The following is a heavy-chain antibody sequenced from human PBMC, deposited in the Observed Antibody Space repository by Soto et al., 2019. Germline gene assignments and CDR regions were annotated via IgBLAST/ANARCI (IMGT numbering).Heavy chain of an antibody. V-gene: IGHV4-4*07. J-gene: IGHJ6*02. CDR3: ARLCSSTRLKLKSYYYYGMDV. CDR1: GASLSSYS. CDR2: VYVGGST. Sequence: PSETLSLTCTVFGASLSSYSWNWIRQPAGKGLEWIGRVYVGGSTNYIPSLKGRVTISVDTSKNQFSLKLSYVTAADTAVYYCARLCSSTRLKLKSYYYYGMDVWGQGTTVTVSS. D-gene: IGHD2-2*01.